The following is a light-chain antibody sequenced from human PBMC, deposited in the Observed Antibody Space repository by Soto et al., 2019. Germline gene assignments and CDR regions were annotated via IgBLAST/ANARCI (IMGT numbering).Light chain of an antibody. CDR2: NDS. J-gene: IGLJ1*01. CDR1: NIGRKG. V-gene: IGLV3-21*02. Sequence: SYELTQPPSVSVAPGQTARITCGGNNIGRKGVHWYQQKPGQAPVLVVYNDSDRPSGIPERFSGSNSGNTATLTISRVEAGDEADYYCQVWEESRDHPYVFGTGTKLTVL. CDR3: QVWEESRDHPYV.